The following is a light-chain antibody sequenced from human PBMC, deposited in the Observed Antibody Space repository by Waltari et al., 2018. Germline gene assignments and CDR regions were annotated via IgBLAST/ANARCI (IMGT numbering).Light chain of an antibody. V-gene: IGKV2-28*01. CDR1: QSLLHSNGYNY. CDR2: LGS. Sequence: DVVVTQSPLSLPVTPGEPASISCRSSQSLLHSNGYNYLDWYLLKPGQSPQLLIYLGSNRASAVPDRFSGSGSGTDFTLKISRVEAEDVGVYYCMQALEIPWTFGQGTKVDI. CDR3: MQALEIPWT. J-gene: IGKJ1*01.